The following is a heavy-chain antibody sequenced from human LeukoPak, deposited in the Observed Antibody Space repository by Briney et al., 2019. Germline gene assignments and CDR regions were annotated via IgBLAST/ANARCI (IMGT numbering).Heavy chain of an antibody. CDR1: GFTFSSYS. CDR2: ISSSSSYI. V-gene: IGHV3-21*01. D-gene: IGHD3-22*01. J-gene: IGHJ4*02. CDR3: ARADYYDSSGYFDY. Sequence: GGSLRLSCAASGFTFSSYSMNCVRQAPGRGREWVSSISSSSSYIYYADSEKGRFTISRDNAKNSLYLQMNSLRAEDTAVYYCARADYYDSSGYFDYWGQGTLVTVSS.